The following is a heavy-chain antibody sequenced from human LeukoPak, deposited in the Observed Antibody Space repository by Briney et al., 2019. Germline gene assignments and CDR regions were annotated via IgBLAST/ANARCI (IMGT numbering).Heavy chain of an antibody. CDR2: ISDTVVST. CDR1: GFTFSSYD. J-gene: IGHJ4*02. Sequence: GGSLRLSCAASGFTFSSYDMSWVRQAPGEGLEWVSVISDTVVSTYYADSVKGRFTISRDNSKNTLYLQMSSLRAEDTAVYHCARSGYTSGPDYWGQGTLVTVSS. D-gene: IGHD6-19*01. V-gene: IGHV3-23*01. CDR3: ARSGYTSGPDY.